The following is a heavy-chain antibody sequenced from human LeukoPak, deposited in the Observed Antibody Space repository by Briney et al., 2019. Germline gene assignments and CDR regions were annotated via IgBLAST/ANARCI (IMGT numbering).Heavy chain of an antibody. CDR3: ARDVWGHLYYFDY. V-gene: IGHV1-2*02. Sequence: ASVNVSFKASGYTFTGYYMHWVGQAPGQGLEWMGWMNPNSCGTNYAQKFQGRVTMNRDTSISTDYMELSRTRSDDTAVYYCARDVWGHLYYFDYWGPGTLVTVSP. CDR2: MNPNSCGT. J-gene: IGHJ4*02. CDR1: GYTFTGYY. D-gene: IGHD7-27*01.